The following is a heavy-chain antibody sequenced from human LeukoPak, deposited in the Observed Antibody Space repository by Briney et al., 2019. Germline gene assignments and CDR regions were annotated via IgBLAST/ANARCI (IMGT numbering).Heavy chain of an antibody. J-gene: IGHJ4*02. CDR3: AKDLGKGDWGVY. CDR2: ISYDGSNK. CDR1: GFTFSSYG. D-gene: IGHD7-27*01. Sequence: PGRSLRLSCAASGFTFSSYGRHWVRQAPGKGLEWGAVISYDGSNKYYADSVKGRFTISRDNSKNTLYLQMNSLRAEDTAVYYCAKDLGKGDWGVYWGQGTLVTVSS. V-gene: IGHV3-30*18.